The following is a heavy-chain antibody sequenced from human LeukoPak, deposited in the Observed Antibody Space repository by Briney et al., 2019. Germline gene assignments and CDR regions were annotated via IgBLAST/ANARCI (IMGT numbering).Heavy chain of an antibody. Sequence: PGGSLRLSCAASGFTFSSYAMSWVRQAPGKGLEWVSVIYSGGSTYYADSVKGRFTISRDNSKNTLYLQMNSLRAEDTAVYYCARDSPRQYYDFWSGYHGAFDIWGQGTMVTVSS. V-gene: IGHV3-53*01. D-gene: IGHD3-3*01. CDR1: GFTFSSYA. CDR3: ARDSPRQYYDFWSGYHGAFDI. CDR2: IYSGGST. J-gene: IGHJ3*02.